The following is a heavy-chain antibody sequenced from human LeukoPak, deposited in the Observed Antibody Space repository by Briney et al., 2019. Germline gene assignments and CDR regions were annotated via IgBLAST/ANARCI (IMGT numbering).Heavy chain of an antibody. Sequence: SGGSLRLSCAASGFTFSGYSMHWVRQAPGKGLEWLSYISSSSTMIYYADSVKGRFTISRDNAKNTLYLQMNSLRAEDTAVYYCAKRVTMIVMGTGGRDNYFDYWGQGTLVTVSS. V-gene: IGHV3-48*04. J-gene: IGHJ4*02. CDR3: AKRVTMIVMGTGGRDNYFDY. D-gene: IGHD3-22*01. CDR2: ISSSSTMI. CDR1: GFTFSGYS.